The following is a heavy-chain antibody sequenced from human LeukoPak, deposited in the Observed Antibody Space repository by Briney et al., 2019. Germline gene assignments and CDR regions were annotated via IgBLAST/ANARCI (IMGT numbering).Heavy chain of an antibody. V-gene: IGHV3-48*03. Sequence: PGGSLRLSCAAAGFTFSSYEMNWVRQAQGKGLEWVSYMSSRGSIIFYADSVKGRFTISRDNAKNSLYLQMNSLRDEDTAVYYCASVPHTAMALGWNWFDPWGQGTLVTVSS. J-gene: IGHJ5*02. CDR2: MSSRGSII. D-gene: IGHD5-18*01. CDR3: ASVPHTAMALGWNWFDP. CDR1: GFTFSSYE.